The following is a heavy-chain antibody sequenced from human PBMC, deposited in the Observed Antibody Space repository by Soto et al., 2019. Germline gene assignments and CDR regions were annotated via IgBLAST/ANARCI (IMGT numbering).Heavy chain of an antibody. CDR3: VRGDVFYI. J-gene: IGHJ3*02. V-gene: IGHV4-4*07. Sequence: QLQLQESGPGLVKPSETLSLICTVSGGSISGYFWSWVRQPAGKGLEWIGRIYSAGSTNYNPPLKSRVTMSVDTPQNQFSLKLTSVTAADTAMYYCVRGDVFYIWGRGTMVTVSS. D-gene: IGHD3-16*01. CDR2: IYSAGST. CDR1: GGSISGYF.